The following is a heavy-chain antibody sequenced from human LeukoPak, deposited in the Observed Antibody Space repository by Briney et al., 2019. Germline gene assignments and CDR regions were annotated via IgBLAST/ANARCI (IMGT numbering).Heavy chain of an antibody. Sequence: GGSLRLSWSPSGFTFISYAMSSVRHPPGKWLGWVSSISGSGGSTHYADSVKGRFTISRDNSKNTLYLQMNSLRAEDTDVYYCAKGPYDILTGYSGDYWGQGTLVTVSS. V-gene: IGHV3-23*01. J-gene: IGHJ4*02. CDR1: GFTFISYA. CDR3: AKGPYDILTGYSGDY. CDR2: ISGSGGST. D-gene: IGHD3-9*01.